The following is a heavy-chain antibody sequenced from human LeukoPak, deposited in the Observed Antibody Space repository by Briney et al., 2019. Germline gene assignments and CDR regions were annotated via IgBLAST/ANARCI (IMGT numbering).Heavy chain of an antibody. J-gene: IGHJ4*02. V-gene: IGHV4-59*01. CDR2: IYYSGST. CDR1: GGSISNYY. D-gene: IGHD3-22*01. CDR3: ARESAVVTGNYFDY. Sequence: SETLSLTCTVSGGSISNYYWSWIRQPPGKGLEWIGYIYYSGSTNYNPSLKSRVTISVDTSKNQFSLKLSSVTAADTAVYYCARESAVVTGNYFDYWGQGTLVTVSS.